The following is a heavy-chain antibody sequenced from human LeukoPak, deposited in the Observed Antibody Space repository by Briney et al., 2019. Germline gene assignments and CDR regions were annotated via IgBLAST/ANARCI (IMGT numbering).Heavy chain of an antibody. CDR2: INPSVGST. D-gene: IGHD3-3*01. CDR1: GYTMSSNF. CDR3: AAPGASGFVGNFWSGPLDF. J-gene: IGHJ4*02. V-gene: IGHV1-46*01. Sequence: ASVKVSCKASGYTMSSNFGFSWVRQAPGQGLEWMGVINPSVGSTSYPQKFQGRVTMSRDTSTSTVYMELSSLKSEDTAVYYCAAPGASGFVGNFWSGPLDFWGRGALVTVSS.